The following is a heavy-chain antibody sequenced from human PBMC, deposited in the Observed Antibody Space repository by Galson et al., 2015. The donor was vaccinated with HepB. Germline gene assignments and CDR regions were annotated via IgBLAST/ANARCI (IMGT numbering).Heavy chain of an antibody. CDR3: ARENLPGSSCWHGIYFYYGMDV. D-gene: IGHD6-19*01. CDR2: INADTGNT. Sequence: SVKVSCKASGYTFTSYGINWVRQAPGQGLEWMGWINADTGNTNYAQKLQGRVTMTTDTSTSTAYMELRSLRSDDTAVYYCARENLPGSSCWHGIYFYYGMDVWGQGTRVTVSS. CDR1: GYTFTSYG. V-gene: IGHV1-18*04. J-gene: IGHJ6*02.